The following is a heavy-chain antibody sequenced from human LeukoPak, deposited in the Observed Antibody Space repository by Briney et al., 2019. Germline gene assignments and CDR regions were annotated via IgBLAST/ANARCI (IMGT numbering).Heavy chain of an antibody. CDR2: ISYDGSNK. J-gene: IGHJ3*02. D-gene: IGHD6-13*01. V-gene: IGHV3-30*18. CDR1: GFTFSSYA. Sequence: GGSLRLSCAASGFTFSSYAMSWVRQAPGKGLEWVAVISYDGSNKYYADSMKGRFTISRDNSKNTLYLQMNSLRAEDTAVYYCAKDHGGIAIWGQGTMVTVSS. CDR3: AKDHGGIAI.